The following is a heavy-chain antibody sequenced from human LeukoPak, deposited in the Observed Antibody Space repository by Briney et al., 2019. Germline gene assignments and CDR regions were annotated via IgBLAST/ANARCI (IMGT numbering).Heavy chain of an antibody. J-gene: IGHJ6*02. CDR2: ISAYNGNT. CDR3: AREAGRYCSGGSCYGMDV. D-gene: IGHD2-15*01. Sequence: GASVKVSCKASGYTFTSYGISWVRQDPGQGLEWMGWISAYNGNTNYAQKLQGRVTMTTDTSTSTAYMELRSLRSDDTAVYYCAREAGRYCSGGSCYGMDVWGQGTTVTVSS. V-gene: IGHV1-18*01. CDR1: GYTFTSYG.